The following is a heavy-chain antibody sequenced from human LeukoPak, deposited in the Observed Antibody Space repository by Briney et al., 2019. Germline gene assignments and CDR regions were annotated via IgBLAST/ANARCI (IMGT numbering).Heavy chain of an antibody. D-gene: IGHD4-23*01. CDR3: ARVAEGGNSGQYYYGMDV. Sequence: PGGSLRLSCAASGFTFSSYVMNWVRQAPGNGLEGVSSISSSSSYIYYADSVKGRFTISRDNAKNSLYLQMNSLRAEDTAVYYCARVAEGGNSGQYYYGMDVWGQGTTVTVSS. CDR1: GFTFSSYV. V-gene: IGHV3-21*01. J-gene: IGHJ6*02. CDR2: ISSSSSYI.